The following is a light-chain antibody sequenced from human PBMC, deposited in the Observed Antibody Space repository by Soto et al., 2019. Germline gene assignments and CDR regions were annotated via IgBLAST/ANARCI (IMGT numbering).Light chain of an antibody. CDR3: QEYYTYPWT. V-gene: IGKV1-5*03. CDR1: HSISSC. J-gene: IGKJ1*01. CDR2: KVS. Sequence: DTQMTQSPSTLSASMGDRVTITCRASHSISSCVAWYQQKPGKAPKFLIHKVSTLVSGVPSRFSGSGSGTESTLTISSLQPDDFATYFCQEYYTYPWTFGQGTKVDI.